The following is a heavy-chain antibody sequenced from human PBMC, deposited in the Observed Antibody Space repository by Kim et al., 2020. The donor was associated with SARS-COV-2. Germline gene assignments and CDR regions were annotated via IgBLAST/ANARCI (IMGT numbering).Heavy chain of an antibody. CDR3: ARGIGGYFDWLYYYYYGMDV. V-gene: IGHV1-18*01. D-gene: IGHD3-9*01. CDR1: GYTFTSYG. Sequence: ASVKVSCKASGYTFTSYGISWVRQAPGQGLEWMGWISAYNGNTNYAQKLQGRVTMTTDTSTSTAYMELRSLRSDDTAVYYCARGIGGYFDWLYYYYYGMDVWGQGTTVTVSS. CDR2: ISAYNGNT. J-gene: IGHJ6*02.